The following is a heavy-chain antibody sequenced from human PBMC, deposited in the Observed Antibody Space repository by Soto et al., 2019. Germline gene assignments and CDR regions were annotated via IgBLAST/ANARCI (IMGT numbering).Heavy chain of an antibody. D-gene: IGHD6-19*01. Sequence: EVQLVESGGGLVQPGGSLRLSCAASGFTFSSYWMHWVLQAPGKGLGGGSRIKSDGSSTSYADSVKGRVTISRANDKNTLYLQMNSMRAEDPAVYYCARGRPTVFGSSGYDEVGVGYWGQGTLVTVSS. CDR1: GFTFSSYW. J-gene: IGHJ4*02. CDR3: ARGRPTVFGSSGYDEVGVGY. CDR2: IKSDGSST. V-gene: IGHV3-74*01.